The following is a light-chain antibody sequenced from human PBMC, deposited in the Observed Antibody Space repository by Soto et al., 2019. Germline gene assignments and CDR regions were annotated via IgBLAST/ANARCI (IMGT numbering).Light chain of an antibody. CDR3: QPYNSWPLT. Sequence: PEERATLSCRASQRINNNLAWYQHKPGQTPRLLIYDTSTRATGVPTRFSGSRSGAEFTLTIISRQSEDFAVYYCQPYNSWPLTFGGGTKVDIK. V-gene: IGKV3-15*01. J-gene: IGKJ4*02. CDR2: DTS. CDR1: QRINNN.